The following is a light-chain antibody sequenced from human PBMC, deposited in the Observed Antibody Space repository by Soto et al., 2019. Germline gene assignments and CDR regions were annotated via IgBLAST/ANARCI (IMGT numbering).Light chain of an antibody. Sequence: EIVLTQSPATLSVSPGERASLSCRASQSVSSNLAWYQQKPGLAPRLLIYGASTRATGVPARFSGSGSGTLFTLTISSLQSEDFAVYYCQQYNNWPRTFGQGTKVDIK. CDR2: GAS. V-gene: IGKV3-15*01. CDR3: QQYNNWPRT. J-gene: IGKJ1*01. CDR1: QSVSSN.